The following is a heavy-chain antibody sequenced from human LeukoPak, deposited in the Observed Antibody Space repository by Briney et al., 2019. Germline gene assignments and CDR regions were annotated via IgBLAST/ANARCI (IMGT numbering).Heavy chain of an antibody. CDR1: GGTFSRYA. V-gene: IGHV1-69*13. J-gene: IGHJ4*02. D-gene: IGHD4-17*01. CDR2: IIPIFGTA. Sequence: ASVKVSFKASGGTFSRYAMSWVRQAPGQGLEWMGGIIPIFGTANYAQKFQGRVTITADESTSTAYMELSSLRSEDTAVYYCARDYSGHYYGEYHDHWGQTTLVTVSS. CDR3: ARDYSGHYYGEYHDH.